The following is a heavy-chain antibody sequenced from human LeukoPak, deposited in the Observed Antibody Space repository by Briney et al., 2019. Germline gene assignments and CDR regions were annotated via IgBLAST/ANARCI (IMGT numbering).Heavy chain of an antibody. J-gene: IGHJ3*02. CDR3: ATDPPWGSDVFDM. V-gene: IGHV3-7*03. CDR2: IKSDGSDK. CDR1: GIRLNNYW. Sequence: GRSLRLSCAASGIRLNNYWMMWGRQAPGKGLEWVANIKSDGSDKYYVDSVKGRFTISRDNARNSLFLQMSSLRADDTATYYCATDPPWGSDVFDMWGRGTMVTVS. D-gene: IGHD7-27*01.